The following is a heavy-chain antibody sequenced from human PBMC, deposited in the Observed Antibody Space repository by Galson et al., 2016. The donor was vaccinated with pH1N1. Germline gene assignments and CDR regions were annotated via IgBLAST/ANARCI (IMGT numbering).Heavy chain of an antibody. CDR3: ATPHRHRYAFDI. CDR1: GYTFSKYY. J-gene: IGHJ3*02. D-gene: IGHD3-16*02. V-gene: IGHV1-46*03. CDR2: INPRDGGT. Sequence: SVKVSCKASGYTFSKYYVHWVRQAPGQGLEWVGIINPRDGGTVYTQRLQGSVTMTRDTSTSTVYMELSSQRSEDTAVYFCATPHRHRYAFDICGQGTMVTGSA.